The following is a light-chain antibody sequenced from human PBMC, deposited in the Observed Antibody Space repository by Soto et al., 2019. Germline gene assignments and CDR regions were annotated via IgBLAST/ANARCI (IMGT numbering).Light chain of an antibody. CDR2: GNI. V-gene: IGLV1-40*01. CDR3: QSYDISLSAEYV. Sequence: QSVLTQPPSGSGAPGQRVTISCTGSSSNIGAGYDVHWYQQLPGTAPKLLIYGNINRPSGVPGRFSGSKSGTSASLAITGLQAEDEADYYCQSYDISLSAEYVFRTGTKLTVL. CDR1: SSNIGAGYD. J-gene: IGLJ1*01.